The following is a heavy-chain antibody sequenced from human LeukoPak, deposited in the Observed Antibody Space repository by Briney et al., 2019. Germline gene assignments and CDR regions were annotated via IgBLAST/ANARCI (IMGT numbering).Heavy chain of an antibody. CDR2: IYTSGST. D-gene: IGHD5-12*01. Sequence: PSETLSLTCTVSGGSISSGSYYWSWIRQPAGKGLGWIGRIYTSGSTNYNPSLKSRVTISVDTSKNQFSLKLSSVTAADTAVYYCARALSGLRFIDYWGQGTLVTVSS. CDR3: ARALSGLRFIDY. J-gene: IGHJ4*02. CDR1: GGSISSGSYY. V-gene: IGHV4-61*02.